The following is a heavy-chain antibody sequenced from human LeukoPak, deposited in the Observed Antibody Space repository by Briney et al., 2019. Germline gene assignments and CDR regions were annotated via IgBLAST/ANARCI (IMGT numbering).Heavy chain of an antibody. CDR1: GYTFTSYG. J-gene: IGHJ4*02. Sequence: ASVKVSCKASGYTFTSYGISWVRQAPGQGLEWMGWVSAYNGNTNYAQKLQGRVTMTTDTSTSTAYMELRSLRSDDTAVYYCARDWLKDPLSGWYDYWGQGTLVTVSS. D-gene: IGHD6-19*01. CDR3: ARDWLKDPLSGWYDY. V-gene: IGHV1-18*01. CDR2: VSAYNGNT.